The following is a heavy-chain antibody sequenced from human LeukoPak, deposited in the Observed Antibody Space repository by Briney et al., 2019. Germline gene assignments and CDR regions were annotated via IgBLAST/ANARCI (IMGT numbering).Heavy chain of an antibody. Sequence: GGSLRLSCAASGFTFSSYAMHWVRQAPGKGLEWVTVISYDGSNKYFADSVKGRFTISRDNSKNTLYLQMDRLRAEDTAVYYCARVPNNDWYILYYFDYWGQGTLVTVSS. J-gene: IGHJ4*02. V-gene: IGHV3-30-3*01. D-gene: IGHD3-9*01. CDR1: GFTFSSYA. CDR2: ISYDGSNK. CDR3: ARVPNNDWYILYYFDY.